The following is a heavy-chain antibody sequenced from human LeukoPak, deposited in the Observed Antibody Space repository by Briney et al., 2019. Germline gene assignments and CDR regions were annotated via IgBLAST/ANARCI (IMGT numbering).Heavy chain of an antibody. D-gene: IGHD6-19*01. Sequence: PGGSLRLSCAASGFTFSSYAMSWVRQAPGKGLEWVSFIRYDGSNKYYADSVKGRFTISRDNAKNSLYLQMNSLRAEDTAVYYCAREGSAVAHPAFDYWGQGTLVTVSS. CDR3: AREGSAVAHPAFDY. CDR2: IRYDGSNK. J-gene: IGHJ4*02. CDR1: GFTFSSYA. V-gene: IGHV3-30*02.